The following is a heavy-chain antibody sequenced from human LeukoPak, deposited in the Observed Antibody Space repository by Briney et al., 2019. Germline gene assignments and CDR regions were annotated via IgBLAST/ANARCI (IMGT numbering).Heavy chain of an antibody. Sequence: SETLSLTCTVSGGSISSSSYYWGWIRQPPGKGLEWIGSIYYSGSTYYNPSLKSRVTISVDTSKNQFSLKLSSVTAADTAVYYCARHLTPYYYDSSGFNWFDPWGQGILVTVSS. CDR2: IYYSGST. CDR3: ARHLTPYYYDSSGFNWFDP. V-gene: IGHV4-39*01. CDR1: GGSISSSSYY. J-gene: IGHJ5*02. D-gene: IGHD3-22*01.